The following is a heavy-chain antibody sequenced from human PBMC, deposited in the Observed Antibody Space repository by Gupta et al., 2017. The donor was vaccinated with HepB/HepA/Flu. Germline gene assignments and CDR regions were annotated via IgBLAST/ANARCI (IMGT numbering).Heavy chain of an antibody. CDR1: GYSFANYW. CDR3: ARHARVTAVAPRGIEFDF. CDR2: MYPGDSDT. Sequence: EVQLVQSGAEVKKPGESLKISCKGSGYSFANYWIAWVRQMPGKGLEWMGIMYPGDSDTRYSPSFQGQVTISADKSIATAYLQWSSLKASDTAMYYCARHARVTAVAPRGIEFDFWGQGTLVTVSS. D-gene: IGHD6-19*01. V-gene: IGHV5-51*01. J-gene: IGHJ4*02.